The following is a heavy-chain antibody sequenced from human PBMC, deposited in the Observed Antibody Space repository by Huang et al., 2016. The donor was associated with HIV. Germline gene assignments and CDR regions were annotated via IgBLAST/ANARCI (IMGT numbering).Heavy chain of an antibody. CDR2: ISHSGSP. CDR3: ARERMMSWLDDHDAFDI. Sequence: QVQLQQWGAGLLKPSETLSLTCAVYGGSFSGYYWRWIRQSPGKGLERIGEISHSGSPNYIPSLKSRRTISLDTSKNQFSLMLSSVTAADTAVYYCARERMMSWLDDHDAFDIWGQGTMVTVSS. J-gene: IGHJ3*02. CDR1: GGSFSGYY. D-gene: IGHD1-1*01. V-gene: IGHV4-34*01.